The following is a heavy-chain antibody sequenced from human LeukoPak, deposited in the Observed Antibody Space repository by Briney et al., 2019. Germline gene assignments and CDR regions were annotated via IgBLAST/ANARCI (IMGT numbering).Heavy chain of an antibody. CDR2: IYYSGST. CDR3: ASQYYYDSSDFSES. CDR1: GGSIGSSSYY. Sequence: PSETLSLTCTVSGGSIGSSSYYWGWIRQPPGKGLEWIGSIYYSGSTYYNPSLKSRVTISVDTSNNQFSLKLSSVTAADTAVYYCASQYYYDSSDFSESWGQGTLVTVSS. V-gene: IGHV4-39*01. J-gene: IGHJ5*02. D-gene: IGHD3-22*01.